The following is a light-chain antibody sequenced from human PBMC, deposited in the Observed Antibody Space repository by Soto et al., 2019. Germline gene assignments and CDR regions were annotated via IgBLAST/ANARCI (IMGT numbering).Light chain of an antibody. V-gene: IGKV3-15*01. CDR1: LSVSSD. CDR2: GAS. Sequence: VVLTQSPATLSLSPGERATLSCRTSLSVSSDLAWYHQKPGQAPRLLIYGASTRATGIPARFSGSGSGTEFTLTISSLQSEDFAVYYCQQYNNWPRTFGQGTKVDIK. CDR3: QQYNNWPRT. J-gene: IGKJ1*01.